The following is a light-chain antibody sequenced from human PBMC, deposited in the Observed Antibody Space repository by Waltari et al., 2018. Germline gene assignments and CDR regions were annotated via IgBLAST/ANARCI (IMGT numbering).Light chain of an antibody. Sequence: QSALTQPASVSGSPGQSITISCTGTSSDVGSYNLVSWYRQHPGKAPKLLIYEVSKLPSVVSNRFSGSKSGNAASLTISGLQAEDEADYYCCSYAGSSTPYVFGTGTKVTVL. J-gene: IGLJ1*01. CDR3: CSYAGSSTPYV. CDR1: SSDVGSYNL. CDR2: EVS. V-gene: IGLV2-23*02.